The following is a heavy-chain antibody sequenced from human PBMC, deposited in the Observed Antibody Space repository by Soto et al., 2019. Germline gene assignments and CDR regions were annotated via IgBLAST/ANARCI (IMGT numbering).Heavy chain of an antibody. CDR2: IYYSGST. Sequence: SETLSLTCTVSGGSVSSGSYYWSWIRQPPGKGLEWIGYIYYSGSTNYNPSLKSRVTISVDTSKNQFSLKLSSVTAADTAVYYCARAYYYDSSGYYYALNDAFDIWGQGTMVTVS. D-gene: IGHD3-22*01. CDR1: GGSVSSGSYY. CDR3: ARAYYYDSSGYYYALNDAFDI. V-gene: IGHV4-61*01. J-gene: IGHJ3*02.